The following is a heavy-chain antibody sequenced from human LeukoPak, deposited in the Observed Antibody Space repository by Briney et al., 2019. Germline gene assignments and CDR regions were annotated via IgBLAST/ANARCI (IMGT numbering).Heavy chain of an antibody. CDR2: IYYSDTT. Sequence: SETLTLTCTVSGRSISSYYWSWIRQPPGKGLEWIGNIYYSDTTNYNPSLKSRVIISVDTSKNQFSLKLSSVTAADTAVYYCARHLTYVPWGIDVWGQGTTVTVSS. V-gene: IGHV4-59*08. CDR3: ARHLTYVPWGIDV. J-gene: IGHJ6*02. D-gene: IGHD3-10*02. CDR1: GRSISSYY.